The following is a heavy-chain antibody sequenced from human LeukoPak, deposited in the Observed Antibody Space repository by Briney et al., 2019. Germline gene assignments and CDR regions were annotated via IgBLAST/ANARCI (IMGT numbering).Heavy chain of an antibody. CDR1: GFTFSNAW. Sequence: GGSLRLSCAASGFTFSNAWMSWVRQAPGKGLEWVGRIKSKTDGGTTDYAAPVKGRFTISRDDSKNTLYLQMNSLKTEDTVVYYCTTAGSGWPTAGNDYWGQGTLVTVSS. D-gene: IGHD6-19*01. CDR3: TTAGSGWPTAGNDY. CDR2: IKSKTDGGTT. V-gene: IGHV3-15*01. J-gene: IGHJ4*02.